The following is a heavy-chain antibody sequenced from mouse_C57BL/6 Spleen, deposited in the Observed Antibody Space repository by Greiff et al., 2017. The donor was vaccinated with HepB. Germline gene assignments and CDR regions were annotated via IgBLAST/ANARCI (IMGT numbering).Heavy chain of an antibody. CDR1: GFTFSDYG. J-gene: IGHJ1*03. D-gene: IGHD1-1*01. V-gene: IGHV5-17*01. CDR2: ISSGSSTI. Sequence: EVMLVESGGGLVKPGGSLKLSCAASGFTFSDYGMHWVRQAPEKGLEWVAYISSGSSTIYYADTVKGRFTISRDNAKNTLFLQMTSLRSEDTAMYYCARPLITTVVAAEYFDVWGTGTTVTVSS. CDR3: ARPLITTVVAAEYFDV.